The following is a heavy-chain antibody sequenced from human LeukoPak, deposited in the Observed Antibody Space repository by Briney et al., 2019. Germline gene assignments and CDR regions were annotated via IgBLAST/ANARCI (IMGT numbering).Heavy chain of an antibody. Sequence: GGSLRVSCAASGFTFSSYAMSWVRQAPGKGLGWVSAISGSGGSTYYADSVKGRFTISRDNSKNTLYLQMNSLRAEDTAVYYCAKDQGIVVVSGTFDIWGQGTMVTVSS. CDR2: ISGSGGST. V-gene: IGHV3-23*01. J-gene: IGHJ3*02. CDR3: AKDQGIVVVSGTFDI. CDR1: GFTFSSYA. D-gene: IGHD3-22*01.